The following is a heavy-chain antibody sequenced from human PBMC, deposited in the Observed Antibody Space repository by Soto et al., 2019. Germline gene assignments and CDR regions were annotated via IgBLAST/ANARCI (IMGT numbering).Heavy chain of an antibody. J-gene: IGHJ4*02. V-gene: IGHV3-23*01. CDR2: ISGSSGST. CDR3: AKVTTVTTMYFDY. CDR1: GFTFSSYA. D-gene: IGHD4-4*01. Sequence: EVQLLESGGGLVQPGGSLRLSCAASGFTFSSYAMSWVRQAPGKGLEWVSAISGSSGSTYYADSVKGRFTISRDNSKNTLYLQMNSLRAEDTAVYYCAKVTTVTTMYFDYWGQGTLVTVSS.